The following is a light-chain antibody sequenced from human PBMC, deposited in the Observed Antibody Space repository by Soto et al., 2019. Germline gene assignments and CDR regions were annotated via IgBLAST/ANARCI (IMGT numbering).Light chain of an antibody. J-gene: IGKJ2*01. CDR1: QGIRSS. CDR2: AAS. V-gene: IGKV1-9*01. CDR3: QQLNLFPPFT. Sequence: DIQLTQSPSLLSASVGDRVTITCRASQGIRSSLAWYQQRPGRAPELLIYAASILHSGVPSRFSGSGSGTEFTLTISSLQPEDFATYYCQQLNLFPPFTFGQGTKLEIK.